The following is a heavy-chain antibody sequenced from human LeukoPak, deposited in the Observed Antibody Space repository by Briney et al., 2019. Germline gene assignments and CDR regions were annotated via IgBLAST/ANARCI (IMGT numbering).Heavy chain of an antibody. CDR1: GFTFSTYS. Sequence: GGSLRLSCAASGFTFSTYSMNWVRQAPGKGLEWVSGISGGGGSIYYADFVKGRFTISRDNSKNTVYLQMNSLRAEDTAVYYCAKCARIDWLPIDYWGQGTLVTVSS. D-gene: IGHD3-9*01. J-gene: IGHJ4*02. V-gene: IGHV3-23*01. CDR3: AKCARIDWLPIDY. CDR2: ISGGGGSI.